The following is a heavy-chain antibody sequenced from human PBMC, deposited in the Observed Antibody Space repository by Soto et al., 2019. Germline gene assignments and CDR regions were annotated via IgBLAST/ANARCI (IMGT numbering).Heavy chain of an antibody. CDR1: GGFLSESY. CDR2: INHVGGT. J-gene: IGHJ5*02. V-gene: IGHV4-34*01. D-gene: IGHD3-16*01. CDR3: VRIRYQLPSSVLWLDP. Sequence: SETLSLTCAVYGGFLSESYWTWIRQPPGKGLEWIGEINHVGGTNYNPSLKSRVTMSVDTSQNQFSLRLISVTAADTAMYFCVRIRYQLPSSVLWLDPWGQGTQVTVSS.